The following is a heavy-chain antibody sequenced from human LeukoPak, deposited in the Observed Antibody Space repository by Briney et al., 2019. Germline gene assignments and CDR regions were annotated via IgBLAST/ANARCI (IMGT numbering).Heavy chain of an antibody. CDR1: GYTFTRYY. Sequence: ASVKVSCKASGYTFTRYYMHWVRQAPGQGLVWMGMINPSGSSTTYAQKFQGRVTMTRDMSTSTVYMELSSLRSEDTAVYYCASGEISGSYLPFDYWGQGTLVTVSS. CDR2: INPSGSST. CDR3: ASGEISGSYLPFDY. J-gene: IGHJ4*02. V-gene: IGHV1-46*01. D-gene: IGHD1-26*01.